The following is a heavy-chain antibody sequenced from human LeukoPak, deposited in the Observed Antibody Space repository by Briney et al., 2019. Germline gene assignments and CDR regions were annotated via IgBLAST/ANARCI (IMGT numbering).Heavy chain of an antibody. D-gene: IGHD2-2*01. J-gene: IGHJ4*02. CDR2: INTDGSSA. CDR1: GFTFSSYW. CDR3: ARDRYCTTTRCSDY. V-gene: IGHV3-74*03. Sequence: GGSLRLSCAASGFTFSSYWMHWVRQAPGKGLVWVSRINTDGSSATYADSVKGRFTISRDNAKNTLYLEMNSLRAEDTAVYYCARDRYCTTTRCSDYWGQGTLVTVSS.